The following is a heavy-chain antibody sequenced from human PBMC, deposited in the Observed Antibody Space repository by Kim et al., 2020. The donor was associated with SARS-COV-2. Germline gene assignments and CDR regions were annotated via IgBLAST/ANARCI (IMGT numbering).Heavy chain of an antibody. CDR3: ARAPRDYYDRDRGEYGMDV. CDR2: IIPIFGTA. CDR1: GGTFSSYA. J-gene: IGHJ6*02. D-gene: IGHD3-22*01. V-gene: IGHV1-69*13. Sequence: SVKVSCKASGGTFSSYAISWVRQAPGQGLEWMGGIIPIFGTANYAQKFQGRVTITADESTSTAYMELSSLRSEDTAVYYCARAPRDYYDRDRGEYGMDVSGQGTTVTVSS.